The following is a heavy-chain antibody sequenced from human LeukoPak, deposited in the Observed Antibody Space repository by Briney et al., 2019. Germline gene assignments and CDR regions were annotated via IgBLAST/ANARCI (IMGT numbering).Heavy chain of an antibody. D-gene: IGHD4-11*01. Sequence: GGSLRLSCAASGFTSSHYWMTWVRQAPGKGLQWVANIKQDGSEQYYLDSVKGRFIISRDDAKSSMNLQMNRLRAEDTAVYYCARGDLLGLTTGHFDYWGQGTLVTVSS. CDR3: ARGDLLGLTTGHFDY. CDR2: IKQDGSEQ. CDR1: GFTSSHYW. V-gene: IGHV3-7*03. J-gene: IGHJ4*02.